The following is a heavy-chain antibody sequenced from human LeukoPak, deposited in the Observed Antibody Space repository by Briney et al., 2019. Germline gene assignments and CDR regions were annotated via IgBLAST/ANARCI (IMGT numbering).Heavy chain of an antibody. D-gene: IGHD2-2*02. V-gene: IGHV1-18*01. Sequence: ASVKISCKASGYTFSSYGISWVRQAPGQGLEWMGWISTYNGDTNYAQNFQDRVTMTTDTSTSTAYMELRSLRSDDTAVYFCVRDGHRLYDYYYYYMDVWGKGTTVTVSS. CDR3: VRDGHRLYDYYYYYMDV. J-gene: IGHJ6*03. CDR2: ISTYNGDT. CDR1: GYTFSSYG.